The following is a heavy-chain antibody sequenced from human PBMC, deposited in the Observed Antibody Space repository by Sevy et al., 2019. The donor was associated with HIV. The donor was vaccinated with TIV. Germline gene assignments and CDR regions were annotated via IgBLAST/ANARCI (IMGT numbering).Heavy chain of an antibody. V-gene: IGHV3-49*03. D-gene: IGHD4-17*01. CDR1: GFTFGEYS. CDR2: IRSEVYGGTT. Sequence: GESLKISCTASGFTFGEYSMSWFRQAPGKGLEWVSFIRSEVYGGTTEYAASVKGRFTISRDDSTSMAYLQMSSLKTEDTAVYYCTRGRRVYADYGVDYWGQGTLVTVSS. CDR3: TRGRRVYADYGVDY. J-gene: IGHJ4*02.